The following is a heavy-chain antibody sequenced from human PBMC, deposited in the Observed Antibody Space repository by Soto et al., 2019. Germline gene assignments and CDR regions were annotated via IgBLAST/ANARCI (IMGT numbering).Heavy chain of an antibody. CDR3: AKGGRQGLVTSDFNY. D-gene: IGHD6-19*01. V-gene: IGHV3-48*01. Sequence: SGFTFSSYSMNWVREGRGKGLEWVSYIRSSSSTIYYADSVKGRFTISRDSAKNTVSLEMTSLRAEDTAVYYCAKGGRQGLVTSDFNYWGQGALVTVSS. CDR1: GFTFSSYS. CDR2: IRSSSSTI. J-gene: IGHJ4*02.